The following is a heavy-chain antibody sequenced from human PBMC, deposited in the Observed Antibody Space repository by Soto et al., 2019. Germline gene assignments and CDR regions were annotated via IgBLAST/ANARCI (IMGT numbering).Heavy chain of an antibody. D-gene: IGHD2-2*01. V-gene: IGHV3-23*01. CDR1: GFTFSTYA. Sequence: GGSLRLSCAASGFTFSTYAMSWVRQAPGKGLEWVSAISGSGGSTYYADSVKGRFTISRDNSKDTLYLQMNSLRAEDTAVYYCAKARGSSTPAPGSYWGQGTLVTVSS. J-gene: IGHJ4*02. CDR3: AKARGSSTPAPGSY. CDR2: ISGSGGST.